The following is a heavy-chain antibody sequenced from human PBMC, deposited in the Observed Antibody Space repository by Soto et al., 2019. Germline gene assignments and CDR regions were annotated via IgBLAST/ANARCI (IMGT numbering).Heavy chain of an antibody. V-gene: IGHV4-59*08. CDR2: IHYSGST. D-gene: IGHD4-4*01. Sequence: SETLSLTCTVSGGSISSYYWSWIRQPPGKGLEWIGYIHYSGSTNYNPSLKSRVTMSVDTSKNQFSLKLSSVAAADTAVYYCAKTITLTNDAFDIWGQGTMVTVSS. CDR3: AKTITLTNDAFDI. J-gene: IGHJ3*02. CDR1: GGSISSYY.